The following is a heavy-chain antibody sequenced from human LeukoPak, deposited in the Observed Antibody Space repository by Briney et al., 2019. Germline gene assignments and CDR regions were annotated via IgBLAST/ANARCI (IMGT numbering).Heavy chain of an antibody. CDR1: GGSISSSSYY. V-gene: IGHV4-39*01. CDR3: ASSPRLTTCWFLFDS. J-gene: IGHJ5*01. CDR2: IYYSGST. D-gene: IGHD2-2*01. Sequence: SETLSLTCTVSGGSISSSSYYWGWIRQPPGKGLEWIGSIYYSGSTYYNPSLKSRVTISVDTSKNQFSLKLSSVTAADTAVYYCASSPRLTTCWFLFDSWGHGTLVTVSS.